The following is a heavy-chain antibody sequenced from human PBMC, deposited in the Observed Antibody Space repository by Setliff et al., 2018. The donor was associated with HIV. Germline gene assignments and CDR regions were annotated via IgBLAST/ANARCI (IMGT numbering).Heavy chain of an antibody. V-gene: IGHV1-2*04. Sequence: ASVKVSCKASGYTFTGYYMHWVRQAPGQGLEWMGWINPNSGGTNYAQKFQGWVTMTRDTSISTAYMGLSRLRSDDTAVYYCARGYCGGGICYSPNWLDPWGQGTLVTVSS. CDR1: GYTFTGYY. CDR2: INPNSGGT. CDR3: ARGYCGGGICYSPNWLDP. D-gene: IGHD2-15*01. J-gene: IGHJ5*02.